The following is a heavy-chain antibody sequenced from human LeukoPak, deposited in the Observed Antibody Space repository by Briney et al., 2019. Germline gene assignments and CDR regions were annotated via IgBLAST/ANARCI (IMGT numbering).Heavy chain of an antibody. V-gene: IGHV3-64D*09. J-gene: IGHJ4*02. Sequence: GGSLRLSCTASRFTFSNYDIHWVRQAPGKGLEYVSAISSNGGSTYYADSVKGRFTISRDNSKNTLYLQMSSLRGEDTAVYFCVDRSGTIDYWGQGTLVTVSS. CDR3: VDRSGTIDY. CDR2: ISSNGGST. D-gene: IGHD3-22*01. CDR1: RFTFSNYD.